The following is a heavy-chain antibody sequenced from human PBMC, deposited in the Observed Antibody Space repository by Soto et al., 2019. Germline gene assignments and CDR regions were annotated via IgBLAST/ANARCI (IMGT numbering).Heavy chain of an antibody. CDR1: GFSLSTGGMG. D-gene: IGHD2-21*02. J-gene: IGHJ6*02. V-gene: IGHV2-5*02. Sequence: QITLKESGPTLVKPTQTLTLTCTFSGFSLSTGGMGVGWIRQPPGKALEWLALIYWDGDRRYRPSLMSMLTIAKDHSQNPPVPTMTNMAPVDTATYYCVHSGCGRDFLQSYSSHNYNGMDIWGQGTTVTVSS. CDR2: IYWDGDR. CDR3: VHSGCGRDFLQSYSSHNYNGMDI.